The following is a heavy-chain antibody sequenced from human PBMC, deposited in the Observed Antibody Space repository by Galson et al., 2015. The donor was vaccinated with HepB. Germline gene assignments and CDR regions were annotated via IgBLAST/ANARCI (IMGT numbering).Heavy chain of an antibody. D-gene: IGHD3-22*01. CDR2: IIPIFGTA. CDR3: ATPAPYDSSGYYYSGDAFDI. CDR1: GGTFSSYA. J-gene: IGHJ3*02. V-gene: IGHV1-69*13. Sequence: SVKVSCKASGGTFSSYAISWVRQAPGQGLEWMGGIIPIFGTANYAQKFQGRVTITADESTSTAYMELSSLRSEDTAVYYCATPAPYDSSGYYYSGDAFDIWGQGTMVTVSS.